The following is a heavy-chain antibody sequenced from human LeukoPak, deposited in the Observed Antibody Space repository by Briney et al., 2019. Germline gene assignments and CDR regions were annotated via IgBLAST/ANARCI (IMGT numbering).Heavy chain of an antibody. CDR3: ARDRPDTRDAFDI. CDR1: GYTFTGYY. V-gene: IGHV1-2*02. J-gene: IGHJ3*02. D-gene: IGHD5-18*01. CDR2: INPNSGGT. Sequence: ASVKVSCKASGYTFTGYYMHWVRQAPGQGLEWMGWINPNSGGTNYAQKFQGRVTMTRDTSISTAYMDLSSLRSDDTAVYYCARDRPDTRDAFDIWGQGTLVTVSS.